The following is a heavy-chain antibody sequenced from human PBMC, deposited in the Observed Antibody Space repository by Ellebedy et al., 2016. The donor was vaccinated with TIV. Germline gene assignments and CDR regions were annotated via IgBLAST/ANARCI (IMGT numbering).Heavy chain of an antibody. CDR1: GFPFSRDG. V-gene: IGHV3-33*01. D-gene: IGHD3-3*01. CDR3: ARDWSGYFDP. CDR2: IWHDGSKK. Sequence: PGGSLRLSCAASGFPFSRDGMHRVRQAPGKGLEWVAVIWHDGSKKYYADSVKGRFTISRDNSKNTLYLKMNSLRAEDTAVYYCARDWSGYFDPWGQGTLVTVSS. J-gene: IGHJ5*02.